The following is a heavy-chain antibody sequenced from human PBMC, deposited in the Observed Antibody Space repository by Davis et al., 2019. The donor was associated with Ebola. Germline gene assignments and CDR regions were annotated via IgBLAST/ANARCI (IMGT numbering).Heavy chain of an antibody. CDR3: ARGASGSSGYYSPRGNWFDP. J-gene: IGHJ5*02. V-gene: IGHV4-59*01. CDR1: GGSISSYY. Sequence: MPGGSLRLSCTVSGGSISSYYWSWIRQPPGKGLEWIGYVFYSGSTNYNPSLKSRVIISVDTSKNQFSLKLSSVTAADTAVYYCARGASGSSGYYSPRGNWFDPWGQGTLVTVSS. CDR2: VFYSGST. D-gene: IGHD3-22*01.